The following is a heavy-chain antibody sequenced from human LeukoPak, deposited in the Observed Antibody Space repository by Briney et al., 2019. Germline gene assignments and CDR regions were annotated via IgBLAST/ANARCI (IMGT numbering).Heavy chain of an antibody. CDR1: GFTFSDYN. CDR2: ITNGGSTI. D-gene: IGHD3-9*01. Sequence: PGGSLRLSCAASGFTFSDYNMNWFRQAPGKGLEWVSYITNGGSTIHHADSVKGRFNLSRDNAKKTLYLQMNSLRAEDTAVYYCARSIGLTGGGVDVWGQGTTVTVSS. V-gene: IGHV3-11*01. CDR3: ARSIGLTGGGVDV. J-gene: IGHJ6*02.